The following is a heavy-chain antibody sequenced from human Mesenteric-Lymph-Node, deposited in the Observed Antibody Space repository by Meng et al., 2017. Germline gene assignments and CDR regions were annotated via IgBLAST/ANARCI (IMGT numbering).Heavy chain of an antibody. V-gene: IGHV1-69*13. Sequence: SVKVSCKASGGTFSSYAISWVRQAPGQGREGRGGIIPIFGTANYAQKFQGRVTITADESTSTAYMELSSLRSEDTAVYYCAREVLGGSSEFDYWGQGTLVTVSS. CDR2: IIPIFGTA. CDR1: GGTFSSYA. CDR3: AREVLGGSSEFDY. J-gene: IGHJ4*02. D-gene: IGHD1-26*01.